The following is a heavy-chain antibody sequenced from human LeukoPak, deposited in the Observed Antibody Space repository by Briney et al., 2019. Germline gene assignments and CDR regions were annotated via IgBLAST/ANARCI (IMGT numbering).Heavy chain of an antibody. CDR2: IHDGGIT. Sequence: PGGSLRLSCAASGFTFSSSGVSWVRQAPGKGLECVSVIHDGGITYYADSVKGRFTISRDNSKNTVYLQMNSLRAGDTAVYYCARTHPTGYFDYWGQGTLVTVSS. V-gene: IGHV3-53*01. D-gene: IGHD1-14*01. J-gene: IGHJ4*02. CDR3: ARTHPTGYFDY. CDR1: GFTFSSSG.